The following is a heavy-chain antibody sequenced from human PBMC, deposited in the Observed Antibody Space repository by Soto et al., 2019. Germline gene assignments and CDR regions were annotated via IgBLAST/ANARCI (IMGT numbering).Heavy chain of an antibody. V-gene: IGHV1-18*01. Sequence: ASVKVSCKASGYTFTSYGISWVRQAPGQGLEWMGWISAYNGNTKYAQKLQGRVTMTTDTSTSTAYMELRSLRSEDTAMYYCARERITLVGGAPFYWGPGTLVTVSS. J-gene: IGHJ4*02. D-gene: IGHD3-10*01. CDR2: ISAYNGNT. CDR1: GYTFTSYG. CDR3: ARERITLVGGAPFY.